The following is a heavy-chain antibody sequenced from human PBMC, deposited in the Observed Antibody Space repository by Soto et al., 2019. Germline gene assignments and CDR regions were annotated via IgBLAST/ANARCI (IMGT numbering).Heavy chain of an antibody. D-gene: IGHD2-15*01. J-gene: IGHJ3*02. CDR3: ARTSSGTPYCSGGSCYDAFDI. V-gene: IGHV1-69*10. Sequence: ASVKVSCKASGGTFSSYAISWVRQAPGQGLEWMGGIIPILGIANYTQKFQGRVTITGYKSTSAAYMELSSLRSEDTAVYYCARTSSGTPYCSGGSCYDAFDIWGQGTMVTVSS. CDR1: GGTFSSYA. CDR2: IIPILGIA.